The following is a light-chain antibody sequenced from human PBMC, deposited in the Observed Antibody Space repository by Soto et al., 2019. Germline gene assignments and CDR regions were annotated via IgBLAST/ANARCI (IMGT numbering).Light chain of an antibody. CDR1: QSVSSN. V-gene: IGKV3D-15*01. Sequence: ERVMTQSPATLSVSRGERATRSCGASQSVSSNLAWYQQKPGQAPSLLIYDISARATGIPTRFSGSGSGTEFTLSISSLQSEDFAVYYCQQYNNWPLTFGGGTKVDIK. CDR3: QQYNNWPLT. J-gene: IGKJ4*01. CDR2: DIS.